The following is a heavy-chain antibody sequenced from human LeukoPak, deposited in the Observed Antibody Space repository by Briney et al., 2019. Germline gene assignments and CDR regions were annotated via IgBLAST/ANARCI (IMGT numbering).Heavy chain of an antibody. V-gene: IGHV3-74*01. CDR2: VNLDGRST. CDR1: GFTLGSYW. CDR3: VRDVWGDRDGFFEY. J-gene: IGHJ4*02. D-gene: IGHD5-24*01. Sequence: GGSLRLSCAASGFTLGSYWMHWVRQVPGKGLMWVARVNLDGRSTSYAESVKGRFTISRDNAKLTVYLQMNSLRADDTAVYYCVRDVWGDRDGFFEYWGQGALVTVST.